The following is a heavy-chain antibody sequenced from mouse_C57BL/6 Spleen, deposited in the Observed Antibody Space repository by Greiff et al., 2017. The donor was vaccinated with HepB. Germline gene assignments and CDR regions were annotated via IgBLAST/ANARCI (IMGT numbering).Heavy chain of an antibody. CDR3: ARGVVATPRAMDY. V-gene: IGHV2-2*01. CDR2: IWSGGST. Sequence: QVQLQQSGPGLVQPSQSLSITCTVSGFSLTSYGVHWVRQSPGKGLEWLGVIWSGGSTDYNAAFISRLSISKDNSKSQVFFKMTSLQADDTAIYYCARGVVATPRAMDYWGQGTSVTVSS. J-gene: IGHJ4*01. CDR1: GFSLTSYG. D-gene: IGHD1-1*01.